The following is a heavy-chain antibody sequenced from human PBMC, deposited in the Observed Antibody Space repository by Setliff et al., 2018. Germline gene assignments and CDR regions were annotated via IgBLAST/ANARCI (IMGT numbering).Heavy chain of an antibody. CDR1: GASISGNSYY. J-gene: IGHJ4*02. Sequence: SLTCTVSGASISGNSYYWAWIRQPPGRGLEWIASTYYSGSTSYNPSLKSRVTISVDTSNSQFSLKLTSVTAADTAVYYCARAPRYFDPTGSYFDFWGQGTLVTVS. V-gene: IGHV4-39*07. CDR3: ARAPRYFDPTGSYFDF. CDR2: TYYSGST. D-gene: IGHD3-22*01.